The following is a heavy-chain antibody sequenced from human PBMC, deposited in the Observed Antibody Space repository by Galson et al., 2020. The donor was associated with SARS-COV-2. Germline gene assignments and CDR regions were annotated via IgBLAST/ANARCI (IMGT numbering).Heavy chain of an antibody. V-gene: IGHV4-38-2*01. CDR3: ARVGATIFGPSIDF. D-gene: IGHD3-3*01. J-gene: IGHJ4*02. Sequence: SQTLSLTCAVSGYSISSGYYWGWIRQPPRMGLEWIGSFYKRGNTYYNPSVNSRVTISVDMPKNEFSLNLRSVTASYTAVYYCARVGATIFGPSIDFWGPGSLVTVSS. CDR2: FYKRGNT. CDR1: GYSISSGYY.